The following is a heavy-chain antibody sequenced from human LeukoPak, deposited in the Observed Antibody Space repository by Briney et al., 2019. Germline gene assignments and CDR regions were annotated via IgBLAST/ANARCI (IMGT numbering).Heavy chain of an antibody. J-gene: IGHJ4*02. CDR3: ARGAGSSWIRSPRYFDY. V-gene: IGHV3-48*03. Sequence: GGSLRLSCAASGFTFSSYEMNWLRQAPGKGLEWVSYISSSGSTIYYADSVKGRFTISRDNAKNSLYLQMNSLRAEDTAVYYCARGAGSSWIRSPRYFDYWGQGTLVTVSS. D-gene: IGHD6-13*01. CDR2: ISSSGSTI. CDR1: GFTFSSYE.